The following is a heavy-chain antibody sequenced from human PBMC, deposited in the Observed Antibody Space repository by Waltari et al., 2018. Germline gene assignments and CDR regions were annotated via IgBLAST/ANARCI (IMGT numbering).Heavy chain of an antibody. CDR1: GGTFSSYA. J-gene: IGHJ6*02. V-gene: IGHV1-69*13. D-gene: IGHD4-17*01. CDR3: ARGGTVTTKSHYYYYGMDV. Sequence: QVQLVQSGAEVKKPGSSVKVSCKASGGTFSSYAISWVRQAPGHGLEWMGGIIPIFGTANYAQKFQGRGTITADESTSTAYMELSSLRSEDTAVYYCARGGTVTTKSHYYYYGMDVWGQGTTVTVSS. CDR2: IIPIFGTA.